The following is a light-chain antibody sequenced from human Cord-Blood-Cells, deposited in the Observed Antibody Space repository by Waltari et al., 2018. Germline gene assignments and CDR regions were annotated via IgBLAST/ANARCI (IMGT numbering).Light chain of an antibody. CDR1: QSISSW. CDR2: KAS. CDR3: QQYNSYSPYS. J-gene: IGKJ2*03. Sequence: EIQMTQSPSTLSASVGDRFTTTSRASQSISSWLAWYQQKPGKAPKLLIYKASSLESGVPSRFSGSGSGTEFTLTISSLQPDDFATYYCQQYNSYSPYSFGQGTKLEIK. V-gene: IGKV1-5*03.